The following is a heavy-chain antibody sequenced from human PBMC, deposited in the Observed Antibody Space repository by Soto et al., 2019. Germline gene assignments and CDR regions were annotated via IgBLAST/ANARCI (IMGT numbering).Heavy chain of an antibody. CDR1: GFTFSSYA. CDR3: ARDEIDLATGYDY. D-gene: IGHD6-13*01. V-gene: IGHV3-30-3*01. CDR2: ISYDGSNK. J-gene: IGHJ4*02. Sequence: QVQLVESGGGVVQPGRSLRLSCAASGFTFSSYAMHWVRQAPGKGLEWVAVISYDGSNKYYADSVKGRFTISRDNSKNTLYLQMNSLRAEDTAVYYCARDEIDLATGYDYWGQGTLVTVSS.